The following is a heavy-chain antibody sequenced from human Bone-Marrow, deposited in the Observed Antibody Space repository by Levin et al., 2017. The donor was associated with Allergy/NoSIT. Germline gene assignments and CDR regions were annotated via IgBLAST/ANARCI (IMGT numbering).Heavy chain of an antibody. D-gene: IGHD4-17*01. J-gene: IGHJ4*02. CDR2: ISYDGSNK. CDR3: ATDTGNYGDYAYDY. CDR1: GFTFSSYA. V-gene: IGHV3-30-3*01. Sequence: PGGSLRLSCAASGFTFSSYAMHWVRQAPGKGLEWVAVISYDGSNKYYADSVKGRFTISRDNSKNTLYLQMNSLRAEDTAVYYCATDTGNYGDYAYDYWGQGTLVTVSS.